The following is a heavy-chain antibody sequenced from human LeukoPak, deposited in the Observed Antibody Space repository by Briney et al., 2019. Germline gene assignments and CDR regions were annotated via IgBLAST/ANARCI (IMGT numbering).Heavy chain of an antibody. CDR2: ISSTSADI. CDR1: GFIFSNHG. V-gene: IGHV3-21*05. CDR3: ARRGPYFDY. J-gene: IGHJ4*02. D-gene: IGHD3-10*01. Sequence: GGSLRLSCTASGFIFSNHGMNWVRQAPGKGREWISYISSTSADIYYVDSVKGRFTISRDNAKNSLYLQMNSLRAEDTAIYYCARRGPYFDYWGQGILVTVSS.